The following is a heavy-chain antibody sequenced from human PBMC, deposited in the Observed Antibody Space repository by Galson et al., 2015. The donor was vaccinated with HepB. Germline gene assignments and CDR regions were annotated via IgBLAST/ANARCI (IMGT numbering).Heavy chain of an antibody. CDR2: ISGSGGST. D-gene: IGHD3-22*01. CDR1: GFTFSSYA. CDR3: AKVHYYDSSGYTDY. V-gene: IGHV3-23*01. J-gene: IGHJ4*02. Sequence: SLRLSCAASGFTFSSYAMSWVRQAPGKGLEWVSAISGSGGSTYYADSVKGRFTISRDNSKNTLYLQMNSLRAEDTAVYYCAKVHYYDSSGYTDYWGQGTLVTVSS.